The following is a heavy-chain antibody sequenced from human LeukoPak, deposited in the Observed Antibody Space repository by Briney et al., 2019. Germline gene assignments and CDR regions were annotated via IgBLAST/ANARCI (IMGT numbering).Heavy chain of an antibody. D-gene: IGHD3-3*01. CDR2: ISAYNGNT. V-gene: IGHV1-18*01. CDR1: GYTFTSYG. J-gene: IGHJ4*02. CDR3: ARDTEGITIFGVVGGAFDY. Sequence: ASVKVSCKASGYTFTSYGISWVRQAPGQGLEWMGWISAYNGNTNYAQKLQGRVTVTTDTSTSTAYMELRSLRSDDTAVYYCARDTEGITIFGVVGGAFDYWGQGTLVTVSS.